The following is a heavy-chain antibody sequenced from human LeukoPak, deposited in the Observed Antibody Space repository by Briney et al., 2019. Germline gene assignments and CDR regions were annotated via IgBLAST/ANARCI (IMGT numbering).Heavy chain of an antibody. CDR2: ISPEGTNQ. CDR3: AELGITMIGGV. J-gene: IGHJ6*04. CDR1: GFTFSFYG. D-gene: IGHD3-10*02. Sequence: PGGSLRLSCAASGFTFSFYGMHWVRQAPGEGLEWVAVISPEGTNQYYSDSVKGRFTISRDNSKNTVFLQMNSLRPEDTAVYYCAELGITMIGGVWGKGTTVTIPS. V-gene: IGHV3-30*18.